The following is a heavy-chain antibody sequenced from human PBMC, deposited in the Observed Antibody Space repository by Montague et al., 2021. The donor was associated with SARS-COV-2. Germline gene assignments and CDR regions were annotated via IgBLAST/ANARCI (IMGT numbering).Heavy chain of an antibody. CDR1: GFTFNTYW. V-gene: IGHV3-74*03. Sequence: SLRLSCAASGFTFNTYWMNWVRQEPGKGLVSISRINSDETSISYVDSVKGRFTVFRDNTKNILYLQMNSLRVEDTAVYYCAMGWLPDFWGQGTQVTVSS. CDR2: INSDETSI. J-gene: IGHJ4*02. CDR3: AMGWLPDF. D-gene: IGHD5-12*01.